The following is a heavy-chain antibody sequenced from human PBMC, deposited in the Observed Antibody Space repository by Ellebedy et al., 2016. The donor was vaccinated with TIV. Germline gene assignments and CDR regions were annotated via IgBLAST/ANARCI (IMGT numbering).Heavy chain of an antibody. Sequence: MPSETLSLTCTVSGGSISSYYWSWIRQPPGKGLEWIGYIYYNVTVSYNPSLKTRVSMSAHMSKSKSQFSLKLASVTAADTAVYFCARTLIDRDCTGPSCRVENYYALDVWGQGTTVTVSS. CDR3: ARTLIDRDCTGPSCRVENYYALDV. CDR2: IYYNVTV. V-gene: IGHV4-59*08. J-gene: IGHJ6*02. D-gene: IGHD2-2*01. CDR1: GGSISSYY.